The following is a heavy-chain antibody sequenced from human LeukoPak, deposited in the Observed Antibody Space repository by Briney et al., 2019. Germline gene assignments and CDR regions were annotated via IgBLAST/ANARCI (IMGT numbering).Heavy chain of an antibody. CDR3: ARSSLAVYFNY. V-gene: IGHV4-4*07. D-gene: IGHD6-19*01. CDR1: GGSISSYY. CDR2: IFTRGTT. Sequence: PSETLSLTCTVSGGSISSYYWNWIRQPAGKGLEWLGNIFTRGTTNYNASLESRLTISLDTARNQFSLSLRSVTAADTAIYFCARSSLAVYFNYWGQGTLVTASS. J-gene: IGHJ4*02.